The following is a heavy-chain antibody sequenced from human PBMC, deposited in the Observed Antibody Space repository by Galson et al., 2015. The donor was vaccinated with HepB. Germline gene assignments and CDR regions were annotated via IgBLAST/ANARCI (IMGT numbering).Heavy chain of an antibody. D-gene: IGHD3-22*01. V-gene: IGHV1-69*13. CDR1: GVTFNSYA. J-gene: IGHJ4*02. Sequence: SVKVSCKASGVTFNSYAISWLRQAPGQGLEWMGGIIPLFGSANYAQKLQGRVTITADGSTSTTYMELSSLISEDTALYYCARQFDSSGYYAYWGQGTLVTVSS. CDR3: ARQFDSSGYYAY. CDR2: IIPLFGSA.